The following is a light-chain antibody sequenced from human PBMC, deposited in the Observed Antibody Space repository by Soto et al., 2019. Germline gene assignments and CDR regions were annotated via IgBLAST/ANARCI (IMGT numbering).Light chain of an antibody. J-gene: IGKJ1*01. CDR3: QQLNIYPRT. Sequence: IQLTQSPSSLSASVGDRVTITCRASQGISSYLAWYQQKPGKAPNLRIYGASTLQSGVPPRLSGSGSWTDFTLTISSLQAEDFATYYCQQLNIYPRTFGHGTQVEIK. V-gene: IGKV1-9*01. CDR1: QGISSY. CDR2: GAS.